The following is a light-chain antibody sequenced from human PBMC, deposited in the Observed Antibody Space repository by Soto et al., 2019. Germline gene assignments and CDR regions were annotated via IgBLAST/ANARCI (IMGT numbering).Light chain of an antibody. CDR1: QDIINY. J-gene: IGKJ3*01. Sequence: DIQMTQSPSSLSASLGDRVTITCRASQDIINYLAWYQQKPGKVPKLLIYAASTLQSGVPSRFSGSGSGTDFTLTISSLQPEDVATYYCQKCNSAPFPFGPGTKVDIK. CDR3: QKCNSAPFP. V-gene: IGKV1-27*01. CDR2: AAS.